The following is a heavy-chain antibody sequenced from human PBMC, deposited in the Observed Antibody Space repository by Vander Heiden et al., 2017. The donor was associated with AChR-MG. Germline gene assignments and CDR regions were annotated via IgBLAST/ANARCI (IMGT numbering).Heavy chain of an antibody. V-gene: IGHV2-26*01. CDR2: ILSNDEK. CDR1: RFSLSNARPG. CDR3: ARIQGKYIAVAATGWFDP. Sequence: QVTLTESGPVLVKPTETLTLTCTVPRFSLSNARPGVSWIRQPTGKALEWLAHILSNDEKSYSTSLKSRLTISKDTSKSQVVLTMTNMDPVDTATYYCARIQGKYIAVAATGWFDPWGQGTLVTVSS. D-gene: IGHD6-19*01. J-gene: IGHJ5*02.